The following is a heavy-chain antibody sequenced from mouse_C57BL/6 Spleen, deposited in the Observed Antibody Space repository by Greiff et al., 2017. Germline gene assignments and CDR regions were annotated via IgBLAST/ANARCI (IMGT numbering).Heavy chain of an antibody. CDR2: INPSNGGT. CDR3: ARRPITTVVDHFDY. D-gene: IGHD1-1*01. V-gene: IGHV1-53*01. J-gene: IGHJ2*01. CDR1: GYTFTSYW. Sequence: QLPGTELVKPGASVKLSCKASGYTFTSYWMHWVKQRPGQGLEWIGNINPSNGGTNYNEKFKSKATLTVDKSSSTAYMQLSSLTSEDSAVYYCARRPITTVVDHFDYWGQGTTLTVSS.